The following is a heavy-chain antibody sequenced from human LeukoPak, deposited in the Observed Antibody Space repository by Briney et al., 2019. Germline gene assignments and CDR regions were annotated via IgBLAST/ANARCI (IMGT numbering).Heavy chain of an antibody. J-gene: IGHJ5*02. CDR2: INPSGGST. CDR1: GYTFTGYY. V-gene: IGHV1-46*01. CDR3: ARLLVPRNTVTTYNWFDP. D-gene: IGHD4-17*01. Sequence: ASVKVSCKASGYTFTGYYMHWVRQAPGQGLEWMGIINPSGGSTSYAQKFQGRVTMTRDTSTSTVYMELSSLRSEDTAVYYCARLLVPRNTVTTYNWFDPWGQGTLVTVSS.